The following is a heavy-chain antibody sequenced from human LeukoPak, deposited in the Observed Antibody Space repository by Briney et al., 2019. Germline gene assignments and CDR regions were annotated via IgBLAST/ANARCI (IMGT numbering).Heavy chain of an antibody. CDR3: ARPGASTGSYYRVWFDP. Sequence: AETLSLPCTVSGGCISSSSYYWGWIRQPPGKGLEWIGSIYYSGSTYYNPPLKSRVTISVDTSKNQFSLKLSSVTAADTAVYYCARPGASTGSYYRVWFDPWGQGTLVTVSS. V-gene: IGHV4-39*01. J-gene: IGHJ5*02. CDR1: GGCISSSSYY. CDR2: IYYSGST. D-gene: IGHD3-10*01.